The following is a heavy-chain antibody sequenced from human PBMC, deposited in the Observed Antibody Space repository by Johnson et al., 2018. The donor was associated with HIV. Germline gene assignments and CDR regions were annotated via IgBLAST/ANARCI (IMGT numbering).Heavy chain of an antibody. D-gene: IGHD3-22*01. Sequence: VQLVESGGGLVKPGGSLRLSCAASGFTFSNYYMNWIRQAPGKGLEWVANIKQDGSEKYYVDSVKGRFTISRDNAKNSLCLQMNSLRAEDTAVYYCARDAKYYYDSSGKYYEHDAFDIWGQGTMVTVSS. J-gene: IGHJ3*02. CDR1: GFTFSNYY. CDR2: IKQDGSEK. CDR3: ARDAKYYYDSSGKYYEHDAFDI. V-gene: IGHV3-7*05.